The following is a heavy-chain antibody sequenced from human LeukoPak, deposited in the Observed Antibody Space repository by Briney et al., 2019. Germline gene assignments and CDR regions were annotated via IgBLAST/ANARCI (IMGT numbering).Heavy chain of an antibody. J-gene: IGHJ4*02. CDR3: AKVYDSSGYYSFFDY. Sequence: GGSLRLSCAASGFTFSSYAMSWVRQAPGKGLEWVSAISGSGGSTYYADSVKGRFTISRDNSKNTLYLRMNSLRAEDTAVYYCAKVYDSSGYYSFFDYWGQGTLVTVSS. CDR1: GFTFSSYA. D-gene: IGHD3-22*01. V-gene: IGHV3-23*01. CDR2: ISGSGGST.